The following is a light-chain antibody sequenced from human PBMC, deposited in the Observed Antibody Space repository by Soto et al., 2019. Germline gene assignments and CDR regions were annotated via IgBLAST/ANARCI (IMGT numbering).Light chain of an antibody. Sequence: QSVLTQAPSASGSPGQSVTISCTGTSSDVGGYNYVSWYQHHPGKAPKVMIYEVSMRPSGVPDRFSGSKSGNTASLTVSGLQAEDEADYYCSSYAGSDAWVFGGGTKVTVL. CDR1: SSDVGGYNY. J-gene: IGLJ3*02. V-gene: IGLV2-8*01. CDR2: EVS. CDR3: SSYAGSDAWV.